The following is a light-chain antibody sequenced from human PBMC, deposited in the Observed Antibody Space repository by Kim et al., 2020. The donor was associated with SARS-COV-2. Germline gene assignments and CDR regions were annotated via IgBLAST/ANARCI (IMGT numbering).Light chain of an antibody. J-gene: IGLJ3*02. CDR3: QSYDSSNHWV. CDR1: SRSIASNY. V-gene: IGLV6-57*03. Sequence: NTVTISCTRSSRSIASNYVQWYQQRPGSAPTTVIYEDNQRPSGVPDRFSGSIDSSSNSASLTISGLKTEDEADYYCQSYDSSNHWVFGGGTQLTVL. CDR2: EDN.